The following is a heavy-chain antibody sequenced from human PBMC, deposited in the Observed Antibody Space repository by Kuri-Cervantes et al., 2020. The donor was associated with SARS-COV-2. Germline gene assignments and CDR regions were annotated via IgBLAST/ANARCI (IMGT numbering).Heavy chain of an antibody. D-gene: IGHD2-21*01. Sequence: LSLTCAASGFTFSSYGMHWVRQAPGMGLGWVAVISYDGSNKYYADSVKGRFTISRDNSQDTLYLHMESLRSEDTGMYDCAKDRVGVQDFWGQGTLVTVSS. CDR1: GFTFSSYG. CDR2: ISYDGSNK. CDR3: AKDRVGVQDF. V-gene: IGHV3-30*18. J-gene: IGHJ4*02.